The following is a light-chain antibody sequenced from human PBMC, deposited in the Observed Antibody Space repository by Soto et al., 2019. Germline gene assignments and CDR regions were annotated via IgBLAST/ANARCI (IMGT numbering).Light chain of an antibody. CDR3: QLYGSSHWT. CDR2: GAS. V-gene: IGKV3-20*01. J-gene: IGKJ1*01. CDR1: QSVSSSY. Sequence: DIVYRKCPGTLRLCPGERSPLSWRASQSVSSSYLAWYQQKPGQAPRLLIYGASSRATGIPDRFSGSGSGTDFTLTIRRLEPEDFAVYYCQLYGSSHWTVGQGTKVDIK.